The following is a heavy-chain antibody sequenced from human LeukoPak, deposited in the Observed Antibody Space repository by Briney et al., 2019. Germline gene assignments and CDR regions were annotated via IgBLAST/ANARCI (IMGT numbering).Heavy chain of an antibody. CDR3: ARPYSSSWYFDY. J-gene: IGHJ4*02. Sequence: NPGESLQISCQGSGYSFTSYWIGWVRQLPGKGLEWMGIIYPGDSDTRYSPSFQGQVTISADKSISTAYLQWSSLKASDTAMYHCARPYSSSWYFDYWGQGTLVTVSS. D-gene: IGHD6-13*01. V-gene: IGHV5-51*01. CDR1: GYSFTSYW. CDR2: IYPGDSDT.